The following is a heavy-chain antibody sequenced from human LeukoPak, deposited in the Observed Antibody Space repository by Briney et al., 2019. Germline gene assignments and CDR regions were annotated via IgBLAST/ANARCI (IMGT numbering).Heavy chain of an antibody. V-gene: IGHV3-9*03. CDR2: ISWNSGSI. J-gene: IGHJ4*02. Sequence: GGSLRLSCAASGFTFDDYAMHWVRQAPGKGLEWVSGISWNSGSIGYADSVKGRFTISRDNAKNSLYLQMNSLRAEDMALYYCAKGMYSSSSGAFDYWGQGTLVTVSS. CDR1: GFTFDDYA. CDR3: AKGMYSSSSGAFDY. D-gene: IGHD6-6*01.